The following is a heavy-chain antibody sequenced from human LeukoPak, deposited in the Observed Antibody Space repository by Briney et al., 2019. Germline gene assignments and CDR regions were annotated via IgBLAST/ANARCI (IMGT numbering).Heavy chain of an antibody. V-gene: IGHV4-31*03. D-gene: IGHD3-22*01. J-gene: IGHJ4*02. Sequence: TLSLTCTVSGGSISSGGYYWSWIRQHPGKGLEWIGYIYYSGSTYYNPSLKSRVTISVDTSKNQFSLKLSSVTAADTAVYYCARDIDSSGYQFDYWGQGTLVTVSS. CDR3: ARDIDSSGYQFDY. CDR2: IYYSGST. CDR1: GGSISSGGYY.